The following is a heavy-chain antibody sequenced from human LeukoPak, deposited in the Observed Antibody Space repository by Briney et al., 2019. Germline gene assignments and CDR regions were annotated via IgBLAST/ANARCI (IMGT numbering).Heavy chain of an antibody. V-gene: IGHV3-48*01. J-gene: IGHJ6*03. CDR3: ARVQLWSYYYYYYMDV. CDR2: ISYSSSTI. CDR1: GFTFSTYS. D-gene: IGHD5-18*01. Sequence: GGSLRLSCAASGFTFSTYSMNWVRQAPGKGLEWVSYISYSSSTIYYADSVKGRFTISRDNAKNSLYLQMNSLRAEDTAVYYCARVQLWSYYYYYYMDVWGKGTTVTVSS.